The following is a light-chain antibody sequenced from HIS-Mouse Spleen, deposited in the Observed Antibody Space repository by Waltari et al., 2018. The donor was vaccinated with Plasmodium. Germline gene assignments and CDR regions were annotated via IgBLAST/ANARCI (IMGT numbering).Light chain of an antibody. CDR2: DVC. CDR1: RRYVGCYNS. V-gene: IGLV2-11*01. J-gene: IGLJ2*01. Sequence: QSALTQPRPVSGSPGQSVTILCTGPRRYVGCYNSVSCYQQHPGKAPKLMMYDVCNPPSGVPDRFSGSKSGNTASLTISGLQAEDEADYYCCSYAGSYTLVFGGGTKLTVL. CDR3: CSYAGSYTLV.